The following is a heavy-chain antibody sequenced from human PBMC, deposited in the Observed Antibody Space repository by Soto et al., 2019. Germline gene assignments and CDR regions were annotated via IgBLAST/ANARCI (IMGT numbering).Heavy chain of an antibody. D-gene: IGHD2-15*01. CDR1: GGPISSGNYY. CDR2: MSYSGTT. Sequence: SEPLSLTCPVSGGPISSGNYYWSWIRQHPGKGLEWIAYMSYSGTTYYNPSLKTRVIISLDTSTNQFSLKLSSVTAADTAVYFCARYCSGGTCQYAFDIWGQGTMVTVSS. V-gene: IGHV4-31*03. CDR3: ARYCSGGTCQYAFDI. J-gene: IGHJ3*02.